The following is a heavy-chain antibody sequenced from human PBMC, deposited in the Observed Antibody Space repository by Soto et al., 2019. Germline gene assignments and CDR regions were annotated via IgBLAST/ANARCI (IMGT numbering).Heavy chain of an antibody. V-gene: IGHV3-30*18. J-gene: IGHJ4*02. Sequence: GGSLRLSCAASGFTFSNYGMHWVRQAPGKGLEWVAVISYDGSNKYYTDSVKGRFTISRDNSKNTLYLQMNSLRAEDTAVYYCAKAPSPCSGGSCYFDYWGQGTLVTVSS. CDR2: ISYDGSNK. CDR1: GFTFSNYG. CDR3: AKAPSPCSGGSCYFDY. D-gene: IGHD2-15*01.